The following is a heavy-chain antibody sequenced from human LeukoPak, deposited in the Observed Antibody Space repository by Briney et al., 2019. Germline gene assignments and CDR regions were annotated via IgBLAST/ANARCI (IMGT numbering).Heavy chain of an antibody. J-gene: IGHJ4*02. D-gene: IGHD1-26*01. V-gene: IGHV4-4*07. CDR3: AREREGIVGAMTIDY. CDR2: IYTSGST. CDR1: GGSISSYY. Sequence: SETLSLTCTVSGGSISSYYWSWVRQPAGTGLEWIWLIYTSGSTNSNPPLKGRVTMSVDTSKNQFSLKLSSVTAADTAVYYCAREREGIVGAMTIDYWGQGTLVTVSS.